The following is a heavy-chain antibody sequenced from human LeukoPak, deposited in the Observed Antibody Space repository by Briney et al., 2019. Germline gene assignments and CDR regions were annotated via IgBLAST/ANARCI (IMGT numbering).Heavy chain of an antibody. Sequence: GGSLRLSCAASGFTFSSYSMNWVRQAPGKGLEWVSSISSRSSYIYYADSVKGRVTISRDNAKNSLYLQMNSLRAEDTAVYYCARDPATYLGAFDIWGQGTMVTVSS. D-gene: IGHD1-26*01. V-gene: IGHV3-21*01. CDR3: ARDPATYLGAFDI. CDR1: GFTFSSYS. J-gene: IGHJ3*02. CDR2: ISSRSSYI.